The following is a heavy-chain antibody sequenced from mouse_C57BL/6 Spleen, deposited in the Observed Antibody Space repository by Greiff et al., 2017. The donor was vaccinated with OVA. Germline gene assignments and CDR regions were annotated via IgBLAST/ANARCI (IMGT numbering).Heavy chain of an antibody. CDR3: ARERGYDYDEFAY. V-gene: IGHV5-4*01. D-gene: IGHD2-4*01. CDR2: ISDGGSYT. CDR1: GFTFSSYA. Sequence: EVQLQESGGGLVKPGGSLKLSCAASGFTFSSYAMSWVRQTPEKRLEWVATISDGGSYTYYPDNVKGRFTISRDNAKNNLYLQMSHLKSEDTAMYYCARERGYDYDEFAYWGQGTLVTVSA. J-gene: IGHJ3*01.